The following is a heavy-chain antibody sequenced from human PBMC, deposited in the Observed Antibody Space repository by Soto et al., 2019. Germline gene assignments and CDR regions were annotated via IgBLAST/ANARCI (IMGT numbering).Heavy chain of an antibody. CDR1: GFTFSSYA. CDR3: AKDRGGAVPGKRSWFDP. J-gene: IGHJ5*02. CDR2: ISGSGGST. V-gene: IGHV3-23*01. Sequence: EVQLLESGGGLVQPGGSLRLSCAASGFTFSSYAMSWVRQAPGKGLEWVSAISGSGGSTYYADSVKGRFTISRDNSKNPLYLHMNSLRAEDTAVYYCAKDRGGAVPGKRSWFDPWGQGTLVTVSS. D-gene: IGHD6-13*01.